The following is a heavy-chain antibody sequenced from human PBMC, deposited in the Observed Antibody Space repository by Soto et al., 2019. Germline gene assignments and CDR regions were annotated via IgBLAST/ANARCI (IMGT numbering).Heavy chain of an antibody. D-gene: IGHD5-18*01. CDR3: ARGNGYSYGYVYYYYYGMDV. CDR1: GYTSTSYA. CDR2: INAGNGNT. V-gene: IGHV1-3*01. Sequence: ASVKVSCKASGYTSTSYAMHWVRQAPGQRLEWMGWINAGNGNTKYSQKFQGRVTITRDTSASTAYMELSSLRSEDTAVYYCARGNGYSYGYVYYYYYGMDVWGQGTTVTVSS. J-gene: IGHJ6*02.